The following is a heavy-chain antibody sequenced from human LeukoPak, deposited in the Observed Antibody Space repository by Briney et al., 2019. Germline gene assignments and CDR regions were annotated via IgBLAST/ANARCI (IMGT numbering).Heavy chain of an antibody. CDR2: ISSSGSTI. CDR3: ARDSMTTVTNFDY. D-gene: IGHD4-17*01. J-gene: IGHJ4*02. CDR1: GFTFSDYY. V-gene: IGHV3-11*01. Sequence: GGSLRLSCAASGFTFSDYYMSWIRQAPGKGLEWVSYISSSGSTIYYADSVKGRFTISRGNAKNSLYLQMNSLRAEDTAVYYCARDSMTTVTNFDYWGQGTLVTVSS.